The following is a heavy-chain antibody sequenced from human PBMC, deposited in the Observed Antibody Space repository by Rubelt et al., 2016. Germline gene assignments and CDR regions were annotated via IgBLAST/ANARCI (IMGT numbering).Heavy chain of an antibody. CDR2: IYSGGST. CDR3: ARDPGDYGDYSLDY. V-gene: IGHV4-39*07. CDR1: GDSIDSSNYF. Sequence: QLQLQESGPGLVKPSEPLSVNCTVSGDSIDSSNYFWAWIRPPPGKGLAWIGSIYSGGSTYYHPSLESRFTISADMSKNLLSLKVTAVTAADTAVYYCARDPGDYGDYSLDYWGQGTLVTVSS. D-gene: IGHD4-17*01. J-gene: IGHJ4*02.